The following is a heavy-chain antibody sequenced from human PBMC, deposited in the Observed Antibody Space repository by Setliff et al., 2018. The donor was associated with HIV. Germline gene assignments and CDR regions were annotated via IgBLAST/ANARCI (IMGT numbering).Heavy chain of an antibody. CDR2: SWFDGNNR. CDR1: GFTFSSYS. CDR3: ATSPPGGSSDYIWGSDYFDH. Sequence: GGSLRLSCAASGFTFSSYSMTWVRQPPGKGLHWLAVSWFDGNNRRYAASVKGRFTVSRDNSKNTLYLHLDSLTAEDTAVYYCATSPPGGSSDYIWGSDYFDHWGQGALVTVSS. D-gene: IGHD5-12*01. V-gene: IGHV3-33*04. J-gene: IGHJ4*02.